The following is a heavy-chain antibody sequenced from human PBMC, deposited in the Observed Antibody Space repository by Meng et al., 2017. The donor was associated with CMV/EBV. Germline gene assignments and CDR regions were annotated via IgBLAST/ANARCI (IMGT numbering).Heavy chain of an antibody. CDR3: ARAQYSSSCDY. CDR1: GGSISSGDYY. J-gene: IGHJ4*02. CDR2: IYYSGST. Sequence: QGHLQTSGPGLVNPSQTLSLTCTVSGGSISSGDYYWSWIRQPPGKGLEWIGYIYYSGSTYYNPSLKSRVTISVGTSKNQFSLKLSSVTAADTAVYYCARAQYSSSCDYWGQGTLVTVSS. D-gene: IGHD6-13*01. V-gene: IGHV4-30-4*08.